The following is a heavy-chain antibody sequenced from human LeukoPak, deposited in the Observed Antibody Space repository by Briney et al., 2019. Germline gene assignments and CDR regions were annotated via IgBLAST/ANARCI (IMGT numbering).Heavy chain of an antibody. CDR1: GGSISSYY. CDR2: IHTSGST. CDR3: ARDVYYYDSSGYYHFDY. D-gene: IGHD3-22*01. Sequence: SDTLSLTWSVAGGSISSYYWSWIRQPAGKGLEWIGRIHTSGSTNYNPSLKSRVTMSVDTSKNQFSLKLSSVTAADTAVYYCARDVYYYDSSGYYHFDYWGQGTLVTVSS. J-gene: IGHJ4*02. V-gene: IGHV4-4*07.